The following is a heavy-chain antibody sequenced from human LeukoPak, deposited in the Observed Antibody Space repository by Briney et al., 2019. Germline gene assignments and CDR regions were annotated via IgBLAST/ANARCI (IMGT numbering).Heavy chain of an antibody. CDR3: ARDQTNYYDSSGYGGWFDP. Sequence: ASVKVSCKASGYTFTDYYIHWVRQAPGQGLEWMGWINPNSGGTNYAQKLQGRVTMTTDTSTSTAYMELRSLRSDDTAVYYRARDQTNYYDSSGYGGWFDPWGQGTLVTVSS. CDR1: GYTFTDYY. D-gene: IGHD3-22*01. J-gene: IGHJ5*02. V-gene: IGHV1-2*02. CDR2: INPNSGGT.